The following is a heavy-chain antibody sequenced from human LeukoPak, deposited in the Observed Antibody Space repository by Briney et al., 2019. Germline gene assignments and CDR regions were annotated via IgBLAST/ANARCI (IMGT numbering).Heavy chain of an antibody. CDR1: GFTFSTYG. V-gene: IGHV3-23*01. CDR2: ISGRADLT. D-gene: IGHD3-10*01. J-gene: IGHJ4*02. CDR3: AKRGPGSPQSGKYYFNY. Sequence: GETLRLSCAASGFTFSTYGITWVRQAPGKGLEWVSAISGRADLTFYADSVKGRFTISRDNSKNTLYLQMNSLRDEDTAVYYCAKRGPGSPQSGKYYFNYWGQGTLVTVSS.